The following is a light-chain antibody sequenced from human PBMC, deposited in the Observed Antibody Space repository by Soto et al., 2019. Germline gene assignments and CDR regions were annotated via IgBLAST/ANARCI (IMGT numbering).Light chain of an antibody. J-gene: IGKJ1*01. V-gene: IGKV3-15*01. Sequence: EIVMTQSPATLSVSPGERATLSCRASQSVSSNLAWYQQKPGQAPRLLIYGASTRATGVPARFSGSGSETDFTLTISSLQYEDFAVYYCQHYNNWPPWTFGQGTKVEIK. CDR1: QSVSSN. CDR2: GAS. CDR3: QHYNNWPPWT.